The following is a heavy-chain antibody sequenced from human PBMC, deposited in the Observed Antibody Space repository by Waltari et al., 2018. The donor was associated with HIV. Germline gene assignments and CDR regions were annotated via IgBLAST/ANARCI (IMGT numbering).Heavy chain of an antibody. J-gene: IGHJ4*02. V-gene: IGHV3-7*01. CDR1: GFTFSSSW. Sequence: EVRLVESGGGLVQPGGSLRLSCAASGFTFSSSWMTWVRRAPGEGLELVANIEEDGNERHYVDSVRVAFTMSIDNAKNALYLQMNSLGAADTAVYYGARRQQLTDWGQGTLVAVSS. CDR2: IEEDGNER. CDR3: ARRQQLTD. D-gene: IGHD6-13*01.